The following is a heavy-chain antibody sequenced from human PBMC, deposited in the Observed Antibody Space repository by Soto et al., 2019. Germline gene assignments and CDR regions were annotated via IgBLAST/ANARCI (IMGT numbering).Heavy chain of an antibody. CDR1: GYTFTSYA. D-gene: IGHD3-3*01. CDR3: ARVGGADFWSGYYNHYYMDV. Sequence: ASVKVSCKASGYTFTSYAMHWVRQAPGQRLEWMGWINAGNGNTKYSQKLQGRVTITRDTSASTAYMELSSLSSEDTAVYYCARVGGADFWSGYYNHYYMDVWGKGTTVTVSS. CDR2: INAGNGNT. J-gene: IGHJ6*03. V-gene: IGHV1-3*01.